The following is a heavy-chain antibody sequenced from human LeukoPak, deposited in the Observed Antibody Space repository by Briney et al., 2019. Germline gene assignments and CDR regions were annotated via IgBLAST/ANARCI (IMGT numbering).Heavy chain of an antibody. V-gene: IGHV4-39*07. D-gene: IGHD3-22*01. CDR1: GVSISSLTHY. J-gene: IGHJ4*02. Sequence: PSETLSLTCTVSGVSISSLTHYWGWIRQPPGKRLEWIGSIYPSGRAYYHPSLKSRLTMSVDTSQNQVSLKLSSVTAADTAVYYCARRVTMIVVVIRYYFDYWGQGTLVTVSS. CDR2: IYPSGRA. CDR3: ARRVTMIVVVIRYYFDY.